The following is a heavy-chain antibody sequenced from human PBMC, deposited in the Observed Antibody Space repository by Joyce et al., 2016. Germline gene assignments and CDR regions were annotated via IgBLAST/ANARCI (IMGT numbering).Heavy chain of an antibody. CDR1: GFTFSNYG. CDR2: IWYDGSNK. CDR3: ARDRVRADY. J-gene: IGHJ4*02. D-gene: IGHD3-16*02. Sequence: QVQLVESGGGVVQPGRSLRLSCAASGFTFSNYGMQLVRQAPGKGLEWVAAIWYDGSNKYYSDSVKGRFTISRDNSKNTLYLQMNSLRAEDTAVYYCARDRVRADYWGQGILVTVSS. V-gene: IGHV3-33*01.